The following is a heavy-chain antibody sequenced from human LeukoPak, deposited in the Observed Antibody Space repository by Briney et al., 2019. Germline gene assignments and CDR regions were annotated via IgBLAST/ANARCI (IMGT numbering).Heavy chain of an antibody. V-gene: IGHV4-4*02. J-gene: IGHJ5*02. D-gene: IGHD6-19*01. Sequence: PSETLSLTCAVSGGSISSGNWWSWVRQPPGKGLEWIGEIYHTGSSNYSPSLKSRVTISVDKSKRQFSLKLNSVTAADTAVYYCARGGTTVAGTFWFDPWGQGTLVTVSS. CDR1: GGSISSGNW. CDR3: ARGGTTVAGTFWFDP. CDR2: IYHTGSS.